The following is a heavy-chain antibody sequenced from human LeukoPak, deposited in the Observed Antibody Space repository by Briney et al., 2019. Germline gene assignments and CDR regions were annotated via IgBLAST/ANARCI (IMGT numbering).Heavy chain of an antibody. CDR2: ISAYNGNT. J-gene: IGHJ4*02. V-gene: IGHV1-18*01. Sequence: ASVKVSCKASGYTFTSYGISWVRQAPGQGLEWMGWISAYNGNTNYAQKLQGRVTMTTDTSTSTAYMELSRLRSDDTAVYYCARTYCSSTSCYVHTTDYWGQGTLVTVSS. CDR1: GYTFTSYG. CDR3: ARTYCSSTSCYVHTTDY. D-gene: IGHD2-2*01.